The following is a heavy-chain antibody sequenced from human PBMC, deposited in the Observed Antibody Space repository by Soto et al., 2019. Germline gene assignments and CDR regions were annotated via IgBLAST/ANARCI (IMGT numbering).Heavy chain of an antibody. J-gene: IGHJ4*02. V-gene: IGHV3-53*01. CDR1: GFSVGGNY. CDR3: ARGPNSDC. CDR2: IYSGSNP. D-gene: IGHD2-21*01. Sequence: EERLVQSGGGLVQPGGSLRLSCAASGFSVGGNYMSWVRQAPGKGLELVSLIYSGSNPFYVDSMKGRFTLSTDNSNNMLYLPLVSLRAEDTAVYYCARGPNSDCWGQGTLVIVSS.